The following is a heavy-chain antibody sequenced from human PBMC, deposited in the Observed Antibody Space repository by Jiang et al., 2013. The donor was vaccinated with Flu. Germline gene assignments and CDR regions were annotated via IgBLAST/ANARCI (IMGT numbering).Heavy chain of an antibody. CDR2: IYSGGTT. J-gene: IGHJ4*02. CDR1: GGSIGSYGYY. D-gene: IGHD2-15*01. CDR3: ARHGCSGGSCYILSGLLKYYFDY. Sequence: GPGLVKPSETLSLSCTVSGGSIGSYGYYWAWIRQPPGKGLEWIGSIYSGGTTHYNPSLKSRVTISVDTSKNQFSLKLSSVTAADTAIYYCARHGCSGGSCYILSGLLKYYFDYWGREPWSPSPQ. V-gene: IGHV4-39*01.